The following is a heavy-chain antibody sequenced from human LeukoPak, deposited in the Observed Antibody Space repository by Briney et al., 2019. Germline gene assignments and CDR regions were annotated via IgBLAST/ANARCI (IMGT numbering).Heavy chain of an antibody. Sequence: ASVTVSFKASGYTFTDYYMQWVRQAPGQGLEWMGWINPNSGGTNYAQKFQGWVTMIRDTSISTAYMELSRLRSDDTAVYYCARDRGYGSGFDPWGQGTLVTVSS. CDR3: ARDRGYGSGFDP. V-gene: IGHV1-2*04. J-gene: IGHJ5*02. CDR2: INPNSGGT. D-gene: IGHD3-10*01. CDR1: GYTFTDYY.